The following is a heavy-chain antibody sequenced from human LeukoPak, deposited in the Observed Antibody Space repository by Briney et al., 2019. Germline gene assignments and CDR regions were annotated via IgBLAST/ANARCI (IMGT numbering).Heavy chain of an antibody. J-gene: IGHJ3*02. CDR2: IDDSGST. CDR1: GGSISSYY. CDR3: ARERGDFRFVDI. Sequence: SETLSLTCTVSGGSISSYYWSWLRQPPGKGLEWLGYIDDSGSTNYNPSLKSRVTISVDTSKTQFSLKLSSVTAADTAVYYCARERGDFRFVDIWGQGTMVSVSS. D-gene: IGHD3-16*01. V-gene: IGHV4-59*01.